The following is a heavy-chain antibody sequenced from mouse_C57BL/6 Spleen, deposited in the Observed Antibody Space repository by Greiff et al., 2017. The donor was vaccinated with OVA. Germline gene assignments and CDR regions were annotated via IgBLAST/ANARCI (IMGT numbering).Heavy chain of an antibody. CDR3: AREEGDY. J-gene: IGHJ2*01. V-gene: IGHV3-6*01. Sequence: VQLKESGPGLVKPSQSLSLTCSVTGYSITSGYYWNWIRQFPGNKLEWMGYISYDGSNNYNPSLKNRISITRDTSKNQFFLKLNSVTTEDTATYYCAREEGDYWGQGTTLTVSS. CDR2: ISYDGSN. CDR1: GYSITSGYY.